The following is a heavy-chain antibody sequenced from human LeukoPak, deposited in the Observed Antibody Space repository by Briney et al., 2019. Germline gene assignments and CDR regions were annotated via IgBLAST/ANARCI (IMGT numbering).Heavy chain of an antibody. J-gene: IGHJ1*01. Sequence: GGSLRLSCAASGFTFSCYWMQWVRQAPGKGLVWVSRIKSDGSTNYADSVKGRFTISRDNAKNTLSLQMNSLRAEDTGVYYCARAPSEIGGYYPEYFRHWGQGTLVTVSS. D-gene: IGHD3-22*01. CDR3: ARAPSEIGGYYPEYFRH. V-gene: IGHV3-74*01. CDR1: GFTFSCYW. CDR2: IKSDGST.